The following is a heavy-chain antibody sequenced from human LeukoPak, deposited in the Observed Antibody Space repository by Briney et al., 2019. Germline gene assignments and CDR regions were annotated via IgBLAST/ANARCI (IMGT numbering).Heavy chain of an antibody. CDR2: INHSGST. J-gene: IGHJ4*02. V-gene: IGHV4-34*01. D-gene: IGHD3-22*01. Sequence: SETLSLTCAVYGVSFSGYYWSWIRQPPGKGLEWIGEINHSGSTNYNPSLKSRVTISVDTSKNQYSLKLSSVTAADTAVYYCARGTTYYYDSSGYYHFDYWGQGTLVTVSS. CDR3: ARGTTYYYDSSGYYHFDY. CDR1: GVSFSGYY.